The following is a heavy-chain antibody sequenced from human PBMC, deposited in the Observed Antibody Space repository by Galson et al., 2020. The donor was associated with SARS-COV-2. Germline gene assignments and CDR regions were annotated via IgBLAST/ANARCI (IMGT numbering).Heavy chain of an antibody. D-gene: IGHD3-3*01. CDR3: ARVSPWTPEKFDI. V-gene: IGHV4-61*02. J-gene: IGHJ3*02. CDR2: IYTSGST. CDR1: GGSISSGSYY. Sequence: SETLSLTCTVSGGSISSGSYYWSWIRQPAGKGLEWIGRIYTSGSTNYNPSLKSRVTISVDTSKNQFSLKLSSVTAADTAVYYCARVSPWTPEKFDIWGQGTMVTVSS.